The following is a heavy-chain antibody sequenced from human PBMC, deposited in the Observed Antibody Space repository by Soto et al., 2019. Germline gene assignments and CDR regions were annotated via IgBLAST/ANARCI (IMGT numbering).Heavy chain of an antibody. V-gene: IGHV1-18*01. CDR3: ARDLDTEDIVVVPAASVGYY. Sequence: GGSVKGSRKGSGFTLSPHGFSWGGPAPGQRVEGMGWISAYNGNTNYAQKLQGRVTMTTDTSTSTAYMELRSLRSDDTAVYYCARDLDTEDIVVVPAASVGYYWGQGTLVTVSS. J-gene: IGHJ4*02. CDR1: GFTLSPHG. CDR2: ISAYNGNT. D-gene: IGHD2-2*01.